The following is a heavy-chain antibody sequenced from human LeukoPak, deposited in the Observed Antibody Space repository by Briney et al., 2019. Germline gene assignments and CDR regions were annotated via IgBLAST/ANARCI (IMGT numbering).Heavy chain of an antibody. CDR3: ARRIAVTGHFDY. J-gene: IGHJ4*02. D-gene: IGHD6-19*01. Sequence: SETLSLTCTVSGGSISSYYWSWIRQPPGKGPEWIGYIYYSGSTNYNPSLKSRVTISVDTSKNQFSLKLSSVTAADTAVYYCARRIAVTGHFDYWGQGTLVTVSS. V-gene: IGHV4-59*01. CDR2: IYYSGST. CDR1: GGSISSYY.